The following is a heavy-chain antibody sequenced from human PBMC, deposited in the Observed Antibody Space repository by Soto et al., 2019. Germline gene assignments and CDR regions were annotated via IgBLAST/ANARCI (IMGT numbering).Heavy chain of an antibody. V-gene: IGHV2-5*02. CDR3: ANTGVDTAMVQFDY. Sequence: QITLKESGPTLVKPTQTLTLTCTFSGFSLSTSGVGVGWIRQPPGKALEWLALIYWDDDKRYSPSLKSRLTITKDTSKNQVVLTMTNIDPVDTATYYCANTGVDTAMVQFDYWGQGTLVTVSS. J-gene: IGHJ4*02. CDR2: IYWDDDK. CDR1: GFSLSTSGVG. D-gene: IGHD5-18*01.